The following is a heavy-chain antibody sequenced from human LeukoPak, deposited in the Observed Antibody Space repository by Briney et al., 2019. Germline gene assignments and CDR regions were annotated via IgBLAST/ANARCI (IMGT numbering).Heavy chain of an antibody. CDR2: INPNSGGT. CDR3: ARYGFGELSSYGMDV. CDR1: GYTFTGYY. V-gene: IGHV1-2*04. J-gene: IGHJ6*04. Sequence: ASVKVSCKASGYTFTGYYMHWVRQAPGQGLEWMGWINPNSGGTNYAQKFQGWVTMTRDTSISTAYMELSRLRSGDTAAYYCARYGFGELSSYGMDVWGKGTTVTVSS. D-gene: IGHD3-10*01.